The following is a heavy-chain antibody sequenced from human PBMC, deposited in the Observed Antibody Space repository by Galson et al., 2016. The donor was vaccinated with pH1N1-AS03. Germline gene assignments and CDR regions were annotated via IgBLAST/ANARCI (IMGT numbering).Heavy chain of an antibody. Sequence: SLRLSCAASGFTFSTYAMSWVRQAPGKGLEWVSAISGSGGNTFHADSVKGRFTISRDNSKNTLYLQMNSLRAEDTAVYLCAKASVAAAPSTYYYAMDVWGQGTTVTVSS. CDR1: GFTFSTYA. CDR2: ISGSGGNT. J-gene: IGHJ6*02. V-gene: IGHV3-23*01. CDR3: AKASVAAAPSTYYYAMDV. D-gene: IGHD2-15*01.